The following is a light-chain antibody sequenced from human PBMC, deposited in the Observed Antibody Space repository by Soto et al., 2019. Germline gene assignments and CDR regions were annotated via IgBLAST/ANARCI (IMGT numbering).Light chain of an antibody. Sequence: QSALTQPASVSGSPGQSITISCTGTSSDVGGSNHVSWYQQHPGKAPKLMIYGVSNRPSGISNRVSGSKSGNTASLTISGLQAEDEAGYYCSSYTSTTLVFGGGTKLTVL. CDR3: SSYTSTTLV. V-gene: IGLV2-14*01. CDR2: GVS. J-gene: IGLJ2*01. CDR1: SSDVGGSNH.